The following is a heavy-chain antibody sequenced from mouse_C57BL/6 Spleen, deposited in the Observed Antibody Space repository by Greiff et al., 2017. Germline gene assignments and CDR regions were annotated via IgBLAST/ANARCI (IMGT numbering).Heavy chain of an antibody. J-gene: IGHJ4*01. CDR3: ARTWLLRGDYAMDY. CDR1: GYTFTSYW. V-gene: IGHV1-52*01. CDR2: IDPSDSET. D-gene: IGHD2-3*01. Sequence: QVQLQQPGAELVRPGSSVKLSCKASGYTFTSYWMHWVKQRPIQGLEWIGNIDPSDSETHYNQKFEDKATLTVDKSSSTAYIQLSSLTSEDSAVYYCARTWLLRGDYAMDYWGQGTSVTVSS.